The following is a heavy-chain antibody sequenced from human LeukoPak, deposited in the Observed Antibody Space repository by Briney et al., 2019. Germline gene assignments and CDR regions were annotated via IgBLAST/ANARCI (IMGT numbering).Heavy chain of an antibody. CDR3: ATADSGSYYSGFDY. D-gene: IGHD1-26*01. CDR2: VYSGGST. Sequence: PGGSLRLSCAASGFTVSSNYMSWVRQAPGQGLEWVSVVYSGGSTHYADSVKGRFTISRDNSKNTLYLHMNSLRAEYTAVYYCATADSGSYYSGFDYWGQGTLVTVSS. J-gene: IGHJ4*02. CDR1: GFTVSSNY. V-gene: IGHV3-66*01.